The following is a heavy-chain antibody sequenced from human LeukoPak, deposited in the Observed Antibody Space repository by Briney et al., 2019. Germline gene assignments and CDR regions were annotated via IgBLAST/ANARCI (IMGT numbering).Heavy chain of an antibody. CDR3: ARAHYYGSGILWFDP. Sequence: PSETLSLTCAVYGGSFSGYYWSWIRQPPGKGLEWIGEINHSGSTNYNPSLKSRVTISVDTSKNQFSLKLSSVTAADTAVYYCARAHYYGSGILWFDPWGQGTLVTVSS. J-gene: IGHJ5*02. CDR2: INHSGST. V-gene: IGHV4-34*01. CDR1: GGSFSGYY. D-gene: IGHD3-10*01.